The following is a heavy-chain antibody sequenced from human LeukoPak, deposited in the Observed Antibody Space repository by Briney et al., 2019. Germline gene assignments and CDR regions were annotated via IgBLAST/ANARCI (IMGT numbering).Heavy chain of an antibody. CDR2: ISYDGSNK. D-gene: IGHD3-10*01. CDR1: GFTFSSYA. V-gene: IGHV3-30-3*01. CDR3: ARDAIGDYWFDP. Sequence: GGSLRLSCAASGFTFSSYAMHWVRQAPGKGLEWVAVISYDGSNKYYADSVKGRFTISRDNSKNTLYLQMNSLRAEDTAVYYCARDAIGDYWFDPWGQGTLVTVSS. J-gene: IGHJ5*02.